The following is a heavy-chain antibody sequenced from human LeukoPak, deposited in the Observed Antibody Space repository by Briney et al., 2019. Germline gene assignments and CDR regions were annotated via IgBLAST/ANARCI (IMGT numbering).Heavy chain of an antibody. D-gene: IGHD3-22*01. V-gene: IGHV3-21*01. CDR2: ISSSSSYI. CDR3: AKEVDYYDSSGRFDY. Sequence: TGGSLRLSCAASGFTFSSYSMNWVRQAPGKGLEWVSSISSSSSYIYYADSVKGRFTISRDNAKNSLYLQMNSLRAEDTAVYYCAKEVDYYDSSGRFDYWGQGTLVTVSS. J-gene: IGHJ4*02. CDR1: GFTFSSYS.